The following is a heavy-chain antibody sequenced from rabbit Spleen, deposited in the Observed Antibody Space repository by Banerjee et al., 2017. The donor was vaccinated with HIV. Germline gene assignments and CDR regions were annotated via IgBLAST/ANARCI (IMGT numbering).Heavy chain of an antibody. CDR3: ARDAGRGPYIDGYFDL. J-gene: IGHJ4*01. CDR1: GFDFSNYG. CDR2: IYTGNGKT. D-gene: IGHD8-1*01. Sequence: QEQLVESGGGLVQPGGSLKLSCKASGFDFSNYGVSWVRQAPGKGLEWIGCIYTGNGKTYYATWARGRFTISKISSTTVTLQMTSLPVADTATFFCARDAGRGPYIDGYFDLWGQGTLVTVS. V-gene: IGHV1S45*01.